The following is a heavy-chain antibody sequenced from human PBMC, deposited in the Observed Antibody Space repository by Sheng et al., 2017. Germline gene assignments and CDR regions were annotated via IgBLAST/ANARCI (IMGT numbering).Heavy chain of an antibody. D-gene: IGHD3-10*01. J-gene: IGHJ4*02. CDR3: ARVMRMVRGVIPSGLDY. CDR2: IIPILGIA. CDR1: GGTFSSYA. V-gene: IGHV1-69*04. Sequence: QVQLVQSGAEVKKPGSSVKVSCKASGGTFSSYAINWVRQAPGQGLEWMGGIIPILGIANHVQKFQGRVTITADKSTNTTYMELSSLRFEDTAVYYCARVMRMVRGVIPSGLDYWGQGTLVTVSS.